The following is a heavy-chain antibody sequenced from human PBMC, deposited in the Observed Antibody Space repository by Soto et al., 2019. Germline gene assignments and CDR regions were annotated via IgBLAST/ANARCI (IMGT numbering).Heavy chain of an antibody. CDR3: ARRAGGDFWSGQTNYFDY. V-gene: IGHV1-69*13. Sequence: SVQVSCKASGGTFSSYAISWVRQAPGQGLEWMGGIIPSFGTANYAQKFQGRVTITADESTSAAYVELSSLRSEDTAVYYCARRAGGDFWSGQTNYFDYWGQGTLVTVSS. CDR2: IIPSFGTA. CDR1: GGTFSSYA. D-gene: IGHD3-3*01. J-gene: IGHJ4*02.